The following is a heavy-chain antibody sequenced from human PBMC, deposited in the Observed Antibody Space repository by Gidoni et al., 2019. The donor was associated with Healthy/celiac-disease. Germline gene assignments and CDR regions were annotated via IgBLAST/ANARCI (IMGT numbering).Heavy chain of an antibody. CDR2: IYYSGST. Sequence: QVQLQESGPGLVKPSETLSLTCTVSGGSISSYYWSWIRQPPGKGLEWIGYIYYSGSTNYNPSLKSRVTISVDTSKNQFSLKLSSVTAADTAVYYCARAHSSGWLGGSYFDYWGQGTLVTVSS. CDR1: GGSISSYY. J-gene: IGHJ4*02. CDR3: ARAHSSGWLGGSYFDY. D-gene: IGHD6-19*01. V-gene: IGHV4-59*01.